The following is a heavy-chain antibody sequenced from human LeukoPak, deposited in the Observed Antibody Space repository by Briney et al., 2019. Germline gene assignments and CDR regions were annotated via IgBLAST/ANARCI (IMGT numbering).Heavy chain of an antibody. J-gene: IGHJ6*03. CDR1: GGSISSYY. CDR2: IYTSGST. D-gene: IGHD4-17*01. CDR3: ARGGVTTVTESYYYYYYMDV. V-gene: IGHV4-4*07. Sequence: SETLSLTCTVSGGSISSYYWSWIRQPAGKGLEWIGRIYTSGSTNYNPSLKSRVTISVDTSKNQFSLKLSSVTAADTAVYYCARGGVTTVTESYYYYYYMDVWGKGTTVTISS.